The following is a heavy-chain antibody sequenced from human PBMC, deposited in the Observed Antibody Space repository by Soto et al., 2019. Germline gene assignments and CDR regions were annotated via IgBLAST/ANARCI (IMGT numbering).Heavy chain of an antibody. V-gene: IGHV4-59*01. CDR2: IHYSGTT. Sequence: SETLSLTCTVSGGSMRNYFWTWIRQPPGKGLEWIGYIHYSGTTSFFPSYNPSLRSRVTISEDTSKNQFSLKLLSVTTADTAVYFCAAGEASSRNLAPYYLEFWGQGTLVT. CDR3: AAGEASSRNLAPYYLEF. D-gene: IGHD6-13*01. CDR1: GGSMRNYF. J-gene: IGHJ4*02.